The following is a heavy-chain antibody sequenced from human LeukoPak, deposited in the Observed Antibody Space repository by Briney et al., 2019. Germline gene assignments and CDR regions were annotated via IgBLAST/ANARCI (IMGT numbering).Heavy chain of an antibody. CDR1: GFTFDDYT. Sequence: PGGSLRLSCAASGFTFDDYTMHWVRQAPGKGLEWVSLISWDGGSTYYADSVKGRFTISRDNSKNSLYLQMNSLRAEDTAVYYCAKGSSGGSYHPFDYWGQGTLVTVSS. D-gene: IGHD1-26*01. CDR3: AKGSSGGSYHPFDY. V-gene: IGHV3-43*01. CDR2: ISWDGGST. J-gene: IGHJ4*02.